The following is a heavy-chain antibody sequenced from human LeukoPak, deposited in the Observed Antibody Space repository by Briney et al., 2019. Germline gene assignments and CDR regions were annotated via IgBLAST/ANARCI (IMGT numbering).Heavy chain of an antibody. Sequence: SGTLSLTCAVSGGSISSSSYYWGWIRQPPGKGLEWIGSIYYSGSTYYNPSLKSRVTISVDTSKNQFSLKLSSVTAADTAVYYCASSSTLTIFGVVINFWFDPWGQGTLVTVSS. J-gene: IGHJ5*02. V-gene: IGHV4-39*01. CDR3: ASSSTLTIFGVVINFWFDP. D-gene: IGHD3-3*01. CDR2: IYYSGST. CDR1: GGSISSSSYY.